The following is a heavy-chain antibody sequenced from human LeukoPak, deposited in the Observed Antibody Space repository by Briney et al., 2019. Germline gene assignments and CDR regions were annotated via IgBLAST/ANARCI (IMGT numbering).Heavy chain of an antibody. CDR1: GYTFTSYY. D-gene: IGHD3-3*01. J-gene: IGHJ4*02. CDR3: ARDRYYDFWSGSHYFDY. V-gene: IGHV1-46*01. CDR2: INPSGGST. Sequence: EASVKVSCKASGYTFTSYYMHWVRQAPGQGLEWMGIINPSGGSTSYAQKFQGRVTMTRDTSTSTVYMELSSLRSEDTAVYYCARDRYYDFWSGSHYFDYWGQGTLVTVSS.